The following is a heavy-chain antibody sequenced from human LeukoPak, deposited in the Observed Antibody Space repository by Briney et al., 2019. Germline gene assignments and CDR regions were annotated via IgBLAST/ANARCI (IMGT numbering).Heavy chain of an antibody. J-gene: IGHJ6*04. CDR1: GFTFSSSE. V-gene: IGHV3-48*03. CDR2: ISDSGTTK. Sequence: GGSLRLSCIASGFTFSSSEMNWVRQAPGKGLEWVSYISDSGTTKYYADSVRGRFTISRDNAKNPLYLQMNSLRAEDTSVYYCARDYDLSSGAMDVWGKGTTVTVSS. D-gene: IGHD3/OR15-3a*01. CDR3: ARDYDLSSGAMDV.